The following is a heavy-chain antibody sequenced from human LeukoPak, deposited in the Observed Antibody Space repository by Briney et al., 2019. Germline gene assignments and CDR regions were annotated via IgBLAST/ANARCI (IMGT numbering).Heavy chain of an antibody. D-gene: IGHD1-26*01. Sequence: GGSLRLSCAASGFTFSTSWMHWVRHAPGKGLVWVSRMNSDGSITNYADSVMGRFTISRDNAKNTLYLQMNSLRAEDTATYYCARALGSPLDYWGQGTLVTVSS. CDR2: MNSDGSIT. V-gene: IGHV3-74*01. J-gene: IGHJ4*02. CDR1: GFTFSTSW. CDR3: ARALGSPLDY.